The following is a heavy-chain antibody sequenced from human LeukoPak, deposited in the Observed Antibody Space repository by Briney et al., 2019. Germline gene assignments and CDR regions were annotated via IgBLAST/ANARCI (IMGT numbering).Heavy chain of an antibody. CDR3: AKDRESGYYYYYFDY. CDR1: GFTFSSYA. CDR2: ISGSGGST. J-gene: IGHJ4*02. V-gene: IGHV3-23*01. Sequence: GSLRLSCAASGFTFSSYAMSWVRQAPGKGLEWVSAISGSGGSTYYADSVKGRFTISRDNSKNTLYLQMNSLRAEDTAVYYCAKDRESGYYYYYFDYWGQGTLVTVSS. D-gene: IGHD3-22*01.